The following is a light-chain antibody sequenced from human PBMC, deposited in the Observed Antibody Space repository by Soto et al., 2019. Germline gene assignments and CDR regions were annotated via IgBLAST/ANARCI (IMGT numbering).Light chain of an antibody. V-gene: IGKV1-5*01. CDR1: QSISGR. J-gene: IGKJ2*01. CDR3: QQYHSYPYT. Sequence: DIHLTQSPSTLSAFVGDRVTISCRARQSISGRLAWYQQKAGRAPNLLIYHASTLETGVPLRFSGSGSGTEFTLTISGLQPDDFATYYCQQYHSYPYTFGQGTKLEIK. CDR2: HAS.